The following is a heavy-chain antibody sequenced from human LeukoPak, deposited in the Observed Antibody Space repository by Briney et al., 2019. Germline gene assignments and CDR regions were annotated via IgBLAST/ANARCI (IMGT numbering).Heavy chain of an antibody. D-gene: IGHD2-2*01. Sequence: SGTLSLTCAVSGGSISSSNWWSWVRQPPGKGLEWIGEIYHSGSTNYNPSLKSRVTILVDKSKNQFSLKLSSVTAADTAVYYCARDRRCSSTSCYYFDYWGQGTLATVSS. J-gene: IGHJ4*02. CDR2: IYHSGST. V-gene: IGHV4-4*02. CDR3: ARDRRCSSTSCYYFDY. CDR1: GGSISSSNW.